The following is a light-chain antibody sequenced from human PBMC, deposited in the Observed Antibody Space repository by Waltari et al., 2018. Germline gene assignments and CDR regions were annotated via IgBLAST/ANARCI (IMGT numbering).Light chain of an antibody. CDR3: LQRGNWPET. CDR1: QGINNY. Sequence: DIQMTQSPSSLSASVGDRVTITCRASQGINNYLAWYQQKPGKVPKLLIYAASTLQSGVPSRFSGSGSGTDFTLTISSLEPEDFAVYYCLQRGNWPETFGQGTKVEIK. CDR2: AAS. V-gene: IGKV1-27*01. J-gene: IGKJ1*01.